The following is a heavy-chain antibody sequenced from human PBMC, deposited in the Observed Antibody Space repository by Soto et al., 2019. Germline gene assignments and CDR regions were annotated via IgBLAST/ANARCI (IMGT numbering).Heavy chain of an antibody. J-gene: IGHJ3*01. CDR1: GFTFNNYA. CDR2: ISPNGDST. D-gene: IGHD2-8*01. V-gene: IGHV3-23*01. CDR3: AKVRLTDYIRYAPHL. Sequence: EVQLLESGGGLVQPGGSLRLACAASGFTFNNYAMNWVRQAPGRGLEWVSIISPNGDSTYYADSVKGRFTISRDNSPNTVFLQMNSLRAEDTAIYFCAKVRLTDYIRYAPHLWGQGTLVTVSS.